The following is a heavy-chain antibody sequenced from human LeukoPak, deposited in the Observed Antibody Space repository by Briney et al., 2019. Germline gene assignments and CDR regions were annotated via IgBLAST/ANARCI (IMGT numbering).Heavy chain of an antibody. CDR3: ARGPHLRHYGDYCFDY. Sequence: ASVKVSCKASGYTFTSYDINWVRQATGQGLEWMGWMNPNSGNTGYAQKFQGRVTMTRNTSISTAYMELSSLRSEDTAVYYCARGPHLRHYGDYCFDYWGQGTLVTVSS. CDR2: MNPNSGNT. J-gene: IGHJ4*02. V-gene: IGHV1-8*01. D-gene: IGHD4-17*01. CDR1: GYTFTSYD.